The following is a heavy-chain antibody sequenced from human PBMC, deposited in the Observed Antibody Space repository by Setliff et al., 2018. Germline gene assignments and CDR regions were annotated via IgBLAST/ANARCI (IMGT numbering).Heavy chain of an antibody. CDR2: ISGGST. D-gene: IGHD1-1*01. Sequence: GGSLRLSCAASGFTVSSNEMSWVRQAPGKGLEWVSSISGGSTYYADSRKGRFTISRDNSKNTLHLQMNSLRAEDTAVYYCVKTHWDTWTRGAFDIWGQGTMVTVSS. CDR1: GFTVSSNE. V-gene: IGHV3-66*01. CDR3: VKTHWDTWTRGAFDI. J-gene: IGHJ3*02.